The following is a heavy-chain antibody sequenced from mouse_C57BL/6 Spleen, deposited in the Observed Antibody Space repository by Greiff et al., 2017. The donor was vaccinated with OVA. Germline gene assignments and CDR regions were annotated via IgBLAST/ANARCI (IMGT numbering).Heavy chain of an antibody. CDR3: ARERSNYDYAMDY. CDR1: GYTFTSYT. J-gene: IGHJ4*01. D-gene: IGHD2-5*01. Sequence: QVQLQQSGADLARPGASVKMSCKASGYTFTSYTMHWVKQRPGQGLEWIGYINPSSGYTKYNQKFKDKATLTADKSSSTAYMQLSSLTSEDSAVYYCARERSNYDYAMDYWGQGTSVTVSS. V-gene: IGHV1-4*01. CDR2: INPSSGYT.